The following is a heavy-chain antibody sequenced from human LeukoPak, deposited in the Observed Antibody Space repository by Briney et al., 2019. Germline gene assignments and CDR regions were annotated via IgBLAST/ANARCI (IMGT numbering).Heavy chain of an antibody. CDR2: ISSSSDYI. V-gene: IGHV3-21*01. CDR3: ARCGAAAGTFAVNWFDP. D-gene: IGHD6-13*01. J-gene: IGHJ5*02. CDR1: GFTFSSYS. Sequence: GGSLRLSCAASGFTFSSYSMNWVRQAPGKGLEWVSSISSSSDYIYYADSVKGRFTISRDNAKNSLYLQMNSLRAEDTAVYYCARCGAAAGTFAVNWFDPWGQGTLVTVSS.